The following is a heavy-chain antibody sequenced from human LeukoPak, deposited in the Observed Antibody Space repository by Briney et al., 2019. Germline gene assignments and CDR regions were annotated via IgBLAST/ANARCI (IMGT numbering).Heavy chain of an antibody. Sequence: KPSETLSLTCTVSDYSISSGYGYYWGWIRQPPGKGLEWIGNIYHSGITYYNHFNSSLKSRVTISIDTSKNQFSLKLSSVTAADTAVYYCARSTYYYDSSGYYYWFDPWGQGTLVTVSS. CDR3: ARSTYYYDSSGYYYWFDP. CDR1: DYSISSGYGYY. J-gene: IGHJ5*02. D-gene: IGHD3-22*01. V-gene: IGHV4-38-2*02. CDR2: IYHSGIT.